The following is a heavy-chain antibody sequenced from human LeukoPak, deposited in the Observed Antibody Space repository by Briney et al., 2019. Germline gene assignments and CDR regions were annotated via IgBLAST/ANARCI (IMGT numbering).Heavy chain of an antibody. Sequence: GGSLRLSCAASGFTVSSNYMSWVRQAPGKGLERVSVIYSGGSTYYADSVKGRFTISRDNSKNTLYLQMNSLRAEDTAVYYCASGTWDYGDSTLFYFDYWGQGTLVTVSS. CDR3: ASGTWDYGDSTLFYFDY. D-gene: IGHD4-17*01. V-gene: IGHV3-53*01. CDR1: GFTVSSNY. J-gene: IGHJ4*02. CDR2: IYSGGST.